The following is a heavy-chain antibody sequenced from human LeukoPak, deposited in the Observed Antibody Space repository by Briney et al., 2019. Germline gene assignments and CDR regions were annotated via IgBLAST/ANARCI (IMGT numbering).Heavy chain of an antibody. Sequence: QPGGSLRLSCAASGFTFSSYEMNWVRQAPGKGLEWVSYISSSGSTIYYADSVKGRFTISRDNAKNSLYLQMNSLRAEDTAVYYCARGVLRTLYYYYYMDVWGKGTTVTISS. D-gene: IGHD5/OR15-5a*01. CDR3: ARGVLRTLYYYYYMDV. CDR2: ISSSGSTI. V-gene: IGHV3-48*03. J-gene: IGHJ6*03. CDR1: GFTFSSYE.